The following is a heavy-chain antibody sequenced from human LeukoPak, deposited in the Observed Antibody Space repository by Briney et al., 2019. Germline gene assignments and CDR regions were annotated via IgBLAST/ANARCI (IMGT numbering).Heavy chain of an antibody. D-gene: IGHD3-10*01. CDR2: IYYSGST. Sequence: SETLSLTCAVYGGSISSYYWSWIRQPPGKGLEWIGYIYYSGSTNYNPSLKSRVTISVDTSKNQFSLKLSSVTAADTAVYYCARARGNMVRGVLELDYWGQGTLVTVSS. CDR1: GGSISSYY. J-gene: IGHJ4*02. CDR3: ARARGNMVRGVLELDY. V-gene: IGHV4-59*01.